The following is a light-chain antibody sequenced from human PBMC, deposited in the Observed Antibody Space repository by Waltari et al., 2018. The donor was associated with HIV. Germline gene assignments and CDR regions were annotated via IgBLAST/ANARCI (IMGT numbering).Light chain of an antibody. Sequence: DIVMTQSPDSLPVSLGERATINCKSSQSVLYSSNNKNYLAWYQQRPGQAPKLLIYWASTRESGVPDRFSGRGSGTDFTLTISSLQAEDAAVYYCQQYDSTPLTFGGGTKVEI. CDR2: WAS. J-gene: IGKJ4*01. V-gene: IGKV4-1*01. CDR3: QQYDSTPLT. CDR1: QSVLYSSNNKNY.